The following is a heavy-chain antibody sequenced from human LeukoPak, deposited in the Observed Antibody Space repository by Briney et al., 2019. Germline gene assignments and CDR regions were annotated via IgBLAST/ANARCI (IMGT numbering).Heavy chain of an antibody. CDR3: ASRSSIVSHFDY. D-gene: IGHD2-2*01. V-gene: IGHV4-34*01. J-gene: IGHJ4*02. CDR2: INHSGST. Sequence: SETLSLTCAVYGGSFSGYYWSWIRQPPGKGLEWIGEINHSGSTNYNPSLKSRVTISVDTSKNQFSLKLSSVTAADTAVYYCASRSSIVSHFDYWGRGTLVTVSS. CDR1: GGSFSGYY.